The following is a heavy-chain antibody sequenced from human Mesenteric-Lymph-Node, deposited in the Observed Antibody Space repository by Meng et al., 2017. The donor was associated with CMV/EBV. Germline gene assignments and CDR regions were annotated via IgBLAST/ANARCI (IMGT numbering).Heavy chain of an antibody. D-gene: IGHD3-10*01. J-gene: IGHJ5*02. V-gene: IGHV3-43D*03. CDR2: ISWDGISI. Sequence: GESLKISCAASGFTFADYGMHWVRQPPGKGLEWVSLISWDGISIYYADSVKGRFTISRDNSKNSLYLQMNGLRTEDTGMYYCAKEYYGSGGGFDPWGQGTLVTVSS. CDR3: AKEYYGSGGGFDP. CDR1: GFTFADYG.